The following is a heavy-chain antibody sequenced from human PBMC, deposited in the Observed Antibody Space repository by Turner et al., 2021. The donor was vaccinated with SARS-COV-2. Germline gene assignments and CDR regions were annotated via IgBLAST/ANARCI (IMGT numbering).Heavy chain of an antibody. CDR3: AREGLWPDNWFDP. J-gene: IGHJ5*02. D-gene: IGHD3-10*01. V-gene: IGHV3-30*04. CDR2: MSYDGSHK. Sequence: QVQLVESGGGVVQPGRSPRLSCAASGFTFSSYAMHWVRQAPGKGLEWVAVMSYDGSHKYYADSVKGRFTISRDNSKNTLYLQMNSLRAEDTAVYYCAREGLWPDNWFDPWGQGTLVTVSS. CDR1: GFTFSSYA.